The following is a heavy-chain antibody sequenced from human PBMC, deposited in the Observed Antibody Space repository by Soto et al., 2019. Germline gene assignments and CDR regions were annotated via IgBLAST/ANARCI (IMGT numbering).Heavy chain of an antibody. D-gene: IGHD5-12*01. J-gene: IGHJ6*03. CDR2: INPNGGAT. CDR1: GDSFNDYY. CDR3: ARESGGATSTLDYYYFYMDV. Sequence: VQLVQSGAEVKKPGASVKVSCKTSGDSFNDYYIHWVRQAPGQGLEWMGWINPNGGATKYAQKFQGRGTVTRDTSISTVYMELSSLRSDDTALYYCARESGGATSTLDYYYFYMDVWGKGTTVTVSS. V-gene: IGHV1-2*02.